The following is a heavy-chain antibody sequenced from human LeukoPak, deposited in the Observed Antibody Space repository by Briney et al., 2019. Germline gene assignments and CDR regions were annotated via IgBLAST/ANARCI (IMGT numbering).Heavy chain of an antibody. CDR2: INQDGGTT. V-gene: IGHV3-7*01. CDR3: TKDRQGPNQYHMDV. CDR1: GFTFSSLW. J-gene: IGHJ6*03. Sequence: GGSLRLSCAASGFTFSSLWMSWVRQAPGRGPEWVANINQDGGTTYYVASVKGRFTISRDNAENSLSLQMSSLRAEDTAAYYCTKDRQGPNQYHMDVWGKGTTVTVSS.